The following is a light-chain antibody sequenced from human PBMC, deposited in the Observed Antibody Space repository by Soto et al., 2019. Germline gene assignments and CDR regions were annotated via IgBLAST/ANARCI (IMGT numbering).Light chain of an antibody. CDR2: EVS. CDR3: MQSTQLPPT. Sequence: DVVMTQTPLSLSVAPGQPASISCKSSQSLLHITGETFLFWYLQKPGQSPQLLIYEVSTRVSGVPDRFSGSGSGTDFTLGISRVETHDVGIYYCMQSTQLPPTFGQGTRLGIE. J-gene: IGKJ5*01. CDR1: QSLLHITGETF. V-gene: IGKV2D-29*02.